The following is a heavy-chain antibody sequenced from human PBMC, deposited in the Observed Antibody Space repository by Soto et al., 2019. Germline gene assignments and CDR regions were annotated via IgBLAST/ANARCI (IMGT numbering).Heavy chain of an antibody. D-gene: IGHD2-8*01. CDR2: ISYDGSNK. CDR3: ARDHDFPYCTNCVCSTQTRVDYYYGMDV. V-gene: IGHV3-30-3*01. J-gene: IGHJ6*02. CDR1: GFTFSSYA. Sequence: QVQLVESGGGVVQPGRSLRLSCAASGFTFSSYAMHWVRQAPGKGLEWVAVISYDGSNKYYADSVKGRFTISRDNSKNTLYLQMNSLRAEDTALYYCARDHDFPYCTNCVCSTQTRVDYYYGMDVWGQGTTVTVSS.